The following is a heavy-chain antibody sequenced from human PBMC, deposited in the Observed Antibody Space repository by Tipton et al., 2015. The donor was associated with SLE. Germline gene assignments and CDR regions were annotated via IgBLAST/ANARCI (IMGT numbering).Heavy chain of an antibody. J-gene: IGHJ4*02. V-gene: IGHV4-34*01. CDR2: INHHGNT. CDR1: GESLTNYY. Sequence: TLSLTCAVYGESLTNYYWAWIRQPPGRGLEWLGEINHHGNTNYNPSLTARVTISMDTSKNQFSLNLTSLAATDTAIYYCARRRQIANFDFWGQGVLITV. CDR3: ARRRQIANFDF.